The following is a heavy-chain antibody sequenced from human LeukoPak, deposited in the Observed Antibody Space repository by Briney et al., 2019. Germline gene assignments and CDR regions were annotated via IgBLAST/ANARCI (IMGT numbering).Heavy chain of an antibody. D-gene: IGHD1-26*01. V-gene: IGHV3-33*01. CDR2: IWYDGDNK. Sequence: SGGSLRLSCAASGFTFSHYGMHWVRQAPGKGLEWVASIWYDGDNKNYADSVKGRFTISRDNSKNTMYLQLNSPRADDTAVYYCARERSIVGTITFDYWGQGTLVTVSS. CDR1: GFTFSHYG. CDR3: ARERSIVGTITFDY. J-gene: IGHJ4*02.